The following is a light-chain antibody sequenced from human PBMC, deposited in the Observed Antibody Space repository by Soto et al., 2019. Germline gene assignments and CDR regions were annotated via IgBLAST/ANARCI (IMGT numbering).Light chain of an antibody. CDR1: SSDVGRYNH. J-gene: IGLJ3*02. CDR2: DVT. Sequence: QSALTQPRSVSGSPGQSVTISCTGTSSDVGRYNHASWYQHHPGKAPKLRIYDVTERPSGVPDRFSGSKSGSTASLTISGLQAEDEGDYYCCSFAASYTLVFGGGTKVTVL. V-gene: IGLV2-11*01. CDR3: CSFAASYTLV.